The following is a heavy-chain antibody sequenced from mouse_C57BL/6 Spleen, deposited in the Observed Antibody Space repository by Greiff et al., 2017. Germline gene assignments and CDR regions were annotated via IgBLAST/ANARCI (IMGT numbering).Heavy chain of an antibody. Sequence: VQLQQSGPELVKPGASVKISCKASGYTFTDYYMNWVKQSHGKSLEWIGDINPNNGGTSYNQKFKGKATLTVDKSSSTAYMELRSLTSEDSAVYYCARSSNYFDDWGQGTTLTVSS. CDR3: ARSSNYFDD. V-gene: IGHV1-26*01. J-gene: IGHJ2*01. CDR1: GYTFTDYY. CDR2: INPNNGGT.